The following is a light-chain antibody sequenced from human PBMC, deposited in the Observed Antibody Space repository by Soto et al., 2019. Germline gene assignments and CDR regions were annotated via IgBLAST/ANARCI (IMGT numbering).Light chain of an antibody. CDR2: GAS. J-gene: IGKJ5*01. V-gene: IGKV1-17*03. Sequence: DIQMTQSPSAMSASVGDRVTITCRASQGIHKYLAWFQQKPGKVPKSLIYGASNLQSGVPSRFSGSGSGTEFTLTISSLQPEDFATYYCLQHNFYPPTFGQGTRLE. CDR3: LQHNFYPPT. CDR1: QGIHKY.